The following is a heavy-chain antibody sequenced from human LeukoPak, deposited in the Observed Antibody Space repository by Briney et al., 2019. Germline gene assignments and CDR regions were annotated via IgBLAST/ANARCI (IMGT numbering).Heavy chain of an antibody. J-gene: IGHJ3*02. CDR2: SNGDGSST. Sequence: GGSLRLSCVASGFTFSGYWMHWVRQAPGKGLEWVSRSNGDGSSTSYADSVKGRFTISRDNAKNTVYLQMNSLRVEDTAVYYCIRDFGSVGATNAFDIWGQGTMVTVSS. D-gene: IGHD1-26*01. V-gene: IGHV3-74*01. CDR1: GFTFSGYW. CDR3: IRDFGSVGATNAFDI.